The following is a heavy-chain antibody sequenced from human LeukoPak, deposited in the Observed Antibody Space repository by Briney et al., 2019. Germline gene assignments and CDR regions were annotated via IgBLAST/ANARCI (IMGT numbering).Heavy chain of an antibody. Sequence: SETLSLTCTVSGGSISSTTYYWGWIRRPPGKGLEWIGSIYYSGSTYYNLSLKSRVTVSVDTSKNQFSLKLSSVTAADTAVYYCVRGSTLRHYQYWGQGTLVT. CDR2: IYYSGST. CDR3: VRGSTLRHYQY. CDR1: GGSISSTTYY. J-gene: IGHJ4*02. V-gene: IGHV4-39*01. D-gene: IGHD2-21*01.